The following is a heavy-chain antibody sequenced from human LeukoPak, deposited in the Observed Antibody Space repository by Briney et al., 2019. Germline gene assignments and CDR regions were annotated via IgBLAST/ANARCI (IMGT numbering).Heavy chain of an antibody. CDR3: ARDGQAESNGFYDY. J-gene: IGHJ4*02. Sequence: SVQVSCKASGGTFSTYVINWVRQAPGQGLEWMGKIIPLLGITKYAQRFQGRVTITADKSTSIAYMELSSLRSEDTAVYYCARDGQAESNGFYDYWGQGTLVTVSS. D-gene: IGHD3-22*01. V-gene: IGHV1-69*04. CDR2: IIPLLGIT. CDR1: GGTFSTYV.